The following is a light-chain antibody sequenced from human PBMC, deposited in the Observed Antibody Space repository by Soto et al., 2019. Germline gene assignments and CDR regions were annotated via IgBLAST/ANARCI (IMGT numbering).Light chain of an antibody. CDR2: GAS. CDR3: QQYTNWPSWT. CDR1: QSVKSY. V-gene: IGKV3-15*01. Sequence: EKVMTQSPAPLSMSPGERATLSCRASQSVKSYLAWYQQKPGQAPRLLIYGASTRATGIPARFSGSGSGTEFTLTISSLQSEDFAVYYCQQYTNWPSWTFGQGTKVDIK. J-gene: IGKJ1*01.